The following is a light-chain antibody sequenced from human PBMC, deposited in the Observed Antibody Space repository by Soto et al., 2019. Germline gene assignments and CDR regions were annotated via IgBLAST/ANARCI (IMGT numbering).Light chain of an antibody. J-gene: IGLJ3*02. CDR2: EVN. Sequence: QSVLTQPASVSGSPGQSITISCTGSSSDVGGYDYVSWYQQHPGKAPQLMIYEVNNRPSGVSNRFSGSKSGNTASLTISGRQADDDAAYYCSSYTSISSWVFGGGTKLTVL. V-gene: IGLV2-14*01. CDR3: SSYTSISSWV. CDR1: SSDVGGYDY.